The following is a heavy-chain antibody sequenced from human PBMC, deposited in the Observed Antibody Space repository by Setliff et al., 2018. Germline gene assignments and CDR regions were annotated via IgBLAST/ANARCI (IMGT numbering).Heavy chain of an antibody. CDR3: ARGDFYYYFYMDV. CDR1: VGTFSSYG. Sequence: SVKVSCKASVGTFSSYGISWVRQAPGHGLEWMGGTIPIFGTTDYAQKFQGRVTITTDKSTSTAYMELSSLRSEDTAIYYCARGDFYYYFYMDVWGKGTTVTVSS. CDR2: TIPIFGTT. V-gene: IGHV1-69*05. J-gene: IGHJ6*03.